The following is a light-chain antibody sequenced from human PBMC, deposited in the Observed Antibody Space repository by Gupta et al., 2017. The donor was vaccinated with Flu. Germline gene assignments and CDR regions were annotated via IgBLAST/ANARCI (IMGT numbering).Light chain of an antibody. CDR3: CSYAGTYTWV. J-gene: IGLJ3*02. V-gene: IGLV2-11*01. CDR1: SSDVGAYDY. Sequence: QSAVNKPRSVSGSPGQSVTISCSETSSDVGAYDYVSWPQHHPGKAPKLIIYDVSKRPSGVPDRFSGSTSGNTASLTISGLQAEDEAYYYCCSYAGTYTWVFGGGTKLTVL. CDR2: DVS.